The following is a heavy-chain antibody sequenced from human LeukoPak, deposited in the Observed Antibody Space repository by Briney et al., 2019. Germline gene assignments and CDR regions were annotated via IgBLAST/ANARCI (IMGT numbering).Heavy chain of an antibody. Sequence: VRSLRLSCAASGFTFSSYAMSWVCQSPRKGLGWVSGISGNSGSTDYADSVKGRFTISRDNSKNTLYLQTNSLRAEDTAVYYCAKGVSVAVAGRRGNWFDPWGQGTLVTVSS. CDR3: AKGVSVAVAGRRGNWFDP. CDR1: GFTFSSYA. J-gene: IGHJ5*02. CDR2: ISGNSGST. V-gene: IGHV3-23*01. D-gene: IGHD6-19*01.